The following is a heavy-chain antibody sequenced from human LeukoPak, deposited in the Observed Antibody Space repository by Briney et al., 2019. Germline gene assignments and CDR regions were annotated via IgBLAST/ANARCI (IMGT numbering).Heavy chain of an antibody. V-gene: IGHV1-2*02. CDR3: AREPPMDSSSWYLHTPSRYYFDY. D-gene: IGHD6-13*01. CDR1: GYTFTGYY. Sequence: ASVKVSCKASGYTFTGYYMHWVRQAPGQGLEWMGWINPNSGGTNYAQKFQGRVTMTRETSISTAYMELSRLRSDDTAVYYCAREPPMDSSSWYLHTPSRYYFDYWGQGTLVTVSS. J-gene: IGHJ4*02. CDR2: INPNSGGT.